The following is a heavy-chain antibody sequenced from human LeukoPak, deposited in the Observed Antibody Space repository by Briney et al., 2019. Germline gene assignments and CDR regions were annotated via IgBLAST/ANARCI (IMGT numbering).Heavy chain of an antibody. CDR2: IRDDGGNK. J-gene: IGHJ3*02. CDR1: GFTFSSYG. D-gene: IGHD3-22*01. CDR3: AKEAYYYDRRGRGAFDI. Sequence: GGSLRLSCAASGFTFSSYGMHWVRQAPGKGLEWMALIRDDGGNKYYAHTVKGRFTISRDNSKSTQYLQNNRVTNQDTAVYYCAKEAYYYDRRGRGAFDIWGQGTMVTVSS. V-gene: IGHV3-30*02.